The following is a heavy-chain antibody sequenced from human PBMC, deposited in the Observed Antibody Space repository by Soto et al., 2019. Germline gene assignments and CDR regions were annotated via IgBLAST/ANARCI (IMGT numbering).Heavy chain of an antibody. V-gene: IGHV2-5*01. CDR3: AHDNNRDYRTPYYFDY. Sequence: QITLKESGPTLVKPTQTLTLTCTFSGFSLNTSGVGVGWVRQPPGKALEWLALIYGNDDQRYNLFLKNSLTITKDTSRDQVVLTMTHMDPVDTATYYCAHDNNRDYRTPYYFDYWGQGTLVTVS. CDR2: IYGNDDQ. D-gene: IGHD1-7*01. CDR1: GFSLNTSGVG. J-gene: IGHJ4*02.